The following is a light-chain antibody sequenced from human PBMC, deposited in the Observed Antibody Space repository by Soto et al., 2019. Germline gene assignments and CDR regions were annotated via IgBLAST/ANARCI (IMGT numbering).Light chain of an antibody. J-gene: IGLJ1*01. V-gene: IGLV1-40*01. Sequence: QSVLTQPPSVSGAPGQRVTISCTGSSSNIGAGYDVNWYQQLPGTAPKLLIYGNSNRPSGVPDRFSGSKSGTSASLAITGLQAEDEDDYYCQSYACSLSGSTYVFGTGTKLTVL. CDR2: GNS. CDR3: QSYACSLSGSTYV. CDR1: SSNIGAGYD.